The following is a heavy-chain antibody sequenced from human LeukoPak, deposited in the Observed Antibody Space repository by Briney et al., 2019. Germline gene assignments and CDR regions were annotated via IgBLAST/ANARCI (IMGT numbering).Heavy chain of an antibody. Sequence: GGSLRLSCAASGFTFDDYGMSWVRQAPGKGLEWVGRIKSKTDGGTTDYAAPVKGRFTISRDDSKNTLYLQMNSLKTEDTAVYYCTTDVVVTAITAFDIWGQGTMVTVSS. D-gene: IGHD2-21*02. CDR3: TTDVVVTAITAFDI. CDR1: GFTFDDYG. CDR2: IKSKTDGGTT. V-gene: IGHV3-15*01. J-gene: IGHJ3*02.